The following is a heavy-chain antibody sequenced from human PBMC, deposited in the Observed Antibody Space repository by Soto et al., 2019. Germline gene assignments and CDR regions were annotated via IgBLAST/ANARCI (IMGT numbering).Heavy chain of an antibody. V-gene: IGHV3-23*01. J-gene: IGHJ4*02. CDR1: GFSFSRSE. CDR3: ARDPRGPDY. CDR2: ISPSGDYI. Sequence: PGGSLRLSCAASGFSFSRSEMTWVRQAPGKGLEWVSYISPSGDYIFYAESVKGRFTVSRDNSKNTLFLQMNSLRVDDTAIYYCARDPRGPDYWGQGTLVTVSS.